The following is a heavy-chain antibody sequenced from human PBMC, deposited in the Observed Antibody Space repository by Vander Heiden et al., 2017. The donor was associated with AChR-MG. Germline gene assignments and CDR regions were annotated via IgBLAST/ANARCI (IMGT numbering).Heavy chain of an antibody. Sequence: QVPLVQSGAEVKKPGASVKVSCKASGYTFTSYAMHWVRQAPGQRLEWMGWINAGNGNTKYSQKFQGRVTITRDTSASTAYMELSSLRSEDTAVYYCARGIYDSSGYWGALGWFDPWGQGTLVTVSS. D-gene: IGHD3-22*01. J-gene: IGHJ5*02. CDR1: GYTFTSYA. CDR3: ARGIYDSSGYWGALGWFDP. V-gene: IGHV1-3*01. CDR2: INAGNGNT.